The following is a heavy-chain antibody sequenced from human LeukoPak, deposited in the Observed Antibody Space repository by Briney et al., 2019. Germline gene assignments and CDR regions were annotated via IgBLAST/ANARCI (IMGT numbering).Heavy chain of an antibody. D-gene: IGHD1-7*01. J-gene: IGHJ4*02. CDR2: INLSGGST. CDR1: GYTFTSYY. CDR3: ARGDRLLELRSYFDY. Sequence: ASVKVSCKASGYTFTSYYMHWVRQAPGQGLEWMGIINLSGGSTSYAQKFQGRVTMTRDMSTSTVYMELSSLRSEDTAVYYCARGDRLLELRSYFDYWGQGTLVTVSS. V-gene: IGHV1-46*01.